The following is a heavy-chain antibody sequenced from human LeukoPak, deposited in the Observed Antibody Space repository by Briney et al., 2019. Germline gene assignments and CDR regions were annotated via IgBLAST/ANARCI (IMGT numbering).Heavy chain of an antibody. CDR3: ARVVTYDFWSGYYPPSWFDP. Sequence: GGSLRLSCAASGFTFSSYAMHWVRQAPGKGLEWVAVISYDGSNKYYADSVKGRFTISRDNSKNTLYLQMNSLRAEDTAVYYCARVVTYDFWSGYYPPSWFDPWGQGTLVTVSS. J-gene: IGHJ5*02. D-gene: IGHD3-3*01. CDR1: GFTFSSYA. CDR2: ISYDGSNK. V-gene: IGHV3-30-3*01.